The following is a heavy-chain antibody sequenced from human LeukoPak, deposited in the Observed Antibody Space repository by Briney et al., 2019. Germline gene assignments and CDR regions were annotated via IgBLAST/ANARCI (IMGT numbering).Heavy chain of an antibody. CDR1: GFTFSSYA. J-gene: IGHJ4*02. Sequence: GGSLRLSCAASGFTFSSYAMHWVRQAPGKGLEWVAVISYDGSNKYYADSVKGRFTISRDNFKNTLYLQMNSLRAEDTGLYYCARDRGYTYGHPFDYWGQGTLVTVSS. V-gene: IGHV3-30-3*01. D-gene: IGHD5-18*01. CDR2: ISYDGSNK. CDR3: ARDRGYTYGHPFDY.